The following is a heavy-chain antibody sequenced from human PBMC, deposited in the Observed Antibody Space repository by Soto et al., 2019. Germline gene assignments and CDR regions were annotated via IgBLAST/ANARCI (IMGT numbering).Heavy chain of an antibody. V-gene: IGHV1-18*01. CDR1: GYTFTRYS. Sequence: ASVKVSCKASGYTFTRYSISWGRQAPGQGLEWMGWISGYNGDANYAQRFQGRVSMTIDTSTTTAYMELRTLTSDDTAVYYCAKNGQPPYYYYGLDVWGQGTTVTVS. CDR2: ISGYNGDA. CDR3: AKNGQPPYYYYGLDV. D-gene: IGHD2-8*01. J-gene: IGHJ6*02.